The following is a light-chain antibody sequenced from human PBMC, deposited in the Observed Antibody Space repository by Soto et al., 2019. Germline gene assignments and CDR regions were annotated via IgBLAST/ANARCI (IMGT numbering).Light chain of an antibody. J-gene: IGKJ2*01. CDR1: QSVSSSY. Sequence: EIVLTQSPGTLSLSPGERATLSCRASQSVSSSYLAWYQQKPGQAPRLLIYGASSRATGIPDRFSGSASGTDFILTISRLEPEDFAVYYCQQDGSSPYTFGQGTKLEIK. CDR3: QQDGSSPYT. CDR2: GAS. V-gene: IGKV3-20*01.